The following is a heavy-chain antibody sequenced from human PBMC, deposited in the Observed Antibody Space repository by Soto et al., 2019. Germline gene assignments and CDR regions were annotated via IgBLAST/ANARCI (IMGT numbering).Heavy chain of an antibody. CDR3: ARSDLTYGMDV. V-gene: IGHV4-34*01. CDR1: GWSGGSFSGYY. Sequence: PSEILSLTCAVYGWSGGSFSGYYWSWIRQPPGKGLEWIGEINHSGSTNYSPSLKSRVTISVDTSKNQFSLKLSSVTAADTAVYYCARSDLTYGMDVWGQGTTVTVSS. D-gene: IGHD3-9*01. CDR2: INHSGST. J-gene: IGHJ6*02.